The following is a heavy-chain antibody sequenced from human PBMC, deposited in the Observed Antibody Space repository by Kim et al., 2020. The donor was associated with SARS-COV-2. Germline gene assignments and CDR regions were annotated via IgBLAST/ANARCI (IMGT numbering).Heavy chain of an antibody. D-gene: IGHD3-22*01. V-gene: IGHV3-74*01. CDR3: AREEVVVIKSQYYYYYGMDV. J-gene: IGHJ6*02. Sequence: RFTLSRDNAKNTLYLQMNSLRAEDTAVYYCAREEVVVIKSQYYYYYGMDVWGQGTTVTVSS.